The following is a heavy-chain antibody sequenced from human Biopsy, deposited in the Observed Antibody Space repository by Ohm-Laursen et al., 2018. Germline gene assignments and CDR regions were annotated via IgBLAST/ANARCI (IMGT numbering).Heavy chain of an antibody. CDR1: GFTFSDYY. Sequence: SLRLSCAASGFTFSDYYMNWIRQAPGKGLEWVSFITNTGRTVYADSVKGRFTISRDNADNSLHLQMKSLRAKDTAVYYCARELGNGMDVWGQGTPVTVSS. V-gene: IGHV3-11*01. CDR2: ITNTGRTV. J-gene: IGHJ6*02. CDR3: ARELGNGMDV.